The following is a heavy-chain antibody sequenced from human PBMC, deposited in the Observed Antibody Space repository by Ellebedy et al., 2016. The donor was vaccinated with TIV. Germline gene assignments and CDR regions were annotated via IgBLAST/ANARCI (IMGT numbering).Heavy chain of an antibody. J-gene: IGHJ5*02. CDR2: IIPIFGTA. Sequence: ASVKVSCKASGGTFSSYAISWVRQAPGQGLEWMGGIIPIFGTANYAQKFQGRVTITADESTSTAYMELSRLRSDDTAVYYCARDPPDYYYGSGSYSNNWFDPWGQGTLVTVSS. CDR3: ARDPPDYYYGSGSYSNNWFDP. D-gene: IGHD3-10*01. CDR1: GGTFSSYA. V-gene: IGHV1-69*13.